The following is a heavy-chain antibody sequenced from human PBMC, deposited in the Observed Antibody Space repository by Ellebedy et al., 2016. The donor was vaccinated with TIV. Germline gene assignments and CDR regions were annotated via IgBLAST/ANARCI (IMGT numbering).Heavy chain of an antibody. CDR2: IYPGDSDT. J-gene: IGHJ6*02. Sequence: GESLKISCKGSGYSFTSYWIGWVRQMPGKGLEWMGIIYPGDSDTRYSPSFQGQVTILADKSISTAYLQWSSLKASDTAMYYCARHYGGNSIDTPGGKYYYYYYGMDVWGQGTTVTVSS. CDR3: ARHYGGNSIDTPGGKYYYYYYGMDV. D-gene: IGHD4-23*01. CDR1: GYSFTSYW. V-gene: IGHV5-51*01.